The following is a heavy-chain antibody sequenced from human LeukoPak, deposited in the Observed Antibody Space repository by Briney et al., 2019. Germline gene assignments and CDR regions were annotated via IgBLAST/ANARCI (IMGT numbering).Heavy chain of an antibody. CDR2: ISGSGGST. D-gene: IGHD2-15*01. CDR3: ARVRCSGGSCYSYYFDY. J-gene: IGHJ4*02. V-gene: IGHV3-23*01. CDR1: GFTVSSNY. Sequence: PGRSLRLSCAASGFTVSSNYMSWVRQAPGKGLEWVSAISGSGGSTYYADSVKGRFTISRDNSRDTLYLQMNSLRAEDTAVYYCARVRCSGGSCYSYYFDYWGQGTLVTVSS.